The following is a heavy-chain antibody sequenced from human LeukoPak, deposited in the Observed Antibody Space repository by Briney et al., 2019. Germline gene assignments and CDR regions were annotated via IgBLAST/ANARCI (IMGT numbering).Heavy chain of an antibody. CDR2: ISSSSSYI. J-gene: IGHJ3*02. D-gene: IGHD5-12*01. CDR1: GFTFSSYS. Sequence: GVTLRLSCAASGFTFSSYSMNCVRPAPGQGLEWVSSISSSSSYIYYADSVKGRFTISRDNAKTSLYLQMNGLRAEDTAVYYCARDILVTTYAFDIWGQGTRVTVSS. V-gene: IGHV3-21*01. CDR3: ARDILVTTYAFDI.